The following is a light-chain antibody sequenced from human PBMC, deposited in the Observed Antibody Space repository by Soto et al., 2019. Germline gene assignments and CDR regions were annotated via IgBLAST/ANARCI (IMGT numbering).Light chain of an antibody. CDR1: ESVHSN. CDR2: YAS. CDR3: QHYSNWPPT. Sequence: EMVMTQSPATLSVSPGERVTISCRASESVHSNLAWYQQKPGQGPSLLIYYASTRVTGVPDRFSGSGSGTEFTLTISSLQSEDFGVYYSQHYSNWPPTFGPGTKVEIK. V-gene: IGKV3-15*01. J-gene: IGKJ3*01.